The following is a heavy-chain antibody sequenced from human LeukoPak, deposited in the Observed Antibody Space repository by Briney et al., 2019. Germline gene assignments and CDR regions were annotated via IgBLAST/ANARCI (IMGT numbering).Heavy chain of an antibody. D-gene: IGHD3-3*01. CDR2: ISHSGRST. CDR3: AKDRLESWSGFYFGLFDY. J-gene: IGHJ4*02. V-gene: IGHV3-23*01. CDR1: GFTFSSYA. Sequence: GGSLRLSCAASGFTFSSYAMSWVRQAPGKGLEWVSGISHSGRSTYYADPVKGRFTISRDNSKSTLYLQMNSLRAEDTAVYYCAKDRLESWSGFYFGLFDYWGQGALVTVAS.